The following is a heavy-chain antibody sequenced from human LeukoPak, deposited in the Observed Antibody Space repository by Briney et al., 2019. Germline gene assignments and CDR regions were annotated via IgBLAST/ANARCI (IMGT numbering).Heavy chain of an antibody. Sequence: GSLRLSCAASGFTFSSYAMSWVRQAPGKGLEWVSGICGSGGSTYHADSVKGRFTISRDNSKNTLYLQMNSLRAEDTAVYYCAKDLEMASLGYYYYYMDVWGKGTTVTISS. CDR3: AKDLEMASLGYYYYYMDV. D-gene: IGHD5-24*01. CDR1: GFTFSSYA. V-gene: IGHV3-23*01. J-gene: IGHJ6*03. CDR2: ICGSGGST.